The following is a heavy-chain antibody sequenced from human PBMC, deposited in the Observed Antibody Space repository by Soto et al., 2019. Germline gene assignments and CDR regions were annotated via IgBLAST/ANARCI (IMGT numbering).Heavy chain of an antibody. Sequence: LSLTCTVSGGSVTSDDDYWTWIRHSPGKGLEWIGYISNSGSTGYNPSLKTRLSMSVDRSKNQFTLRLTSVTAADTAVYFCATESGSTYGYFDHWGQGTQVTVSS. D-gene: IGHD5-18*01. CDR3: ATESGSTYGYFDH. CDR2: ISNSGST. V-gene: IGHV4-30-4*01. J-gene: IGHJ4*02. CDR1: GGSVTSDDDY.